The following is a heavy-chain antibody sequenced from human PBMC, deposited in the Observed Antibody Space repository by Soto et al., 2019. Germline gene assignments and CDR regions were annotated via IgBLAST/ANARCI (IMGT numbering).Heavy chain of an antibody. Sequence: VGSLRLSCAASGFTFRSFTMNWVRQAPGKGLEWVSTISSNSAYIYYTDALRGRFTISRDNAKNSLHLQMNSLRAEDTAVYYCTRDASRDSSARGWFDPWGPGTLVTVSS. J-gene: IGHJ5*02. V-gene: IGHV3-21*01. D-gene: IGHD6-13*01. CDR3: TRDASRDSSARGWFDP. CDR1: GFTFRSFT. CDR2: ISSNSAYI.